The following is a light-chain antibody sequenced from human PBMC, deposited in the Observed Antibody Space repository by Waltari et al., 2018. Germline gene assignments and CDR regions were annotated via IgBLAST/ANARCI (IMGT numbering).Light chain of an antibody. CDR2: EDS. J-gene: IGLJ3*02. CDR1: SSDVGSYDL. Sequence: QSALTQPASVSGSPGQSITISCTGTSSDVGSYDLVSWYQQHPGKAPKLMIYEDSGRPAGVSHRFSCSESVNTASLTISGLQAEDEAHYYCCSYAGGNAWVFGGGTKVTVL. V-gene: IGLV2-23*01. CDR3: CSYAGGNAWV.